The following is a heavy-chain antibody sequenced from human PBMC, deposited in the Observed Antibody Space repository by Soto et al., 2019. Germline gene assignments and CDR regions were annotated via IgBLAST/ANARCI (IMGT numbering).Heavy chain of an antibody. Sequence: VQLLESGGGLVQPGGSLRLSCAASGFTFSSSAMSWVRQAPGKGLDWVSSISDSGDSTYYADSVKGRSTISRDNSKNTVFLQVYSLRVEDTAVYYCAKVDYTTNLWGQGALVTVSS. V-gene: IGHV3-23*01. CDR3: AKVDYTTNL. CDR2: ISDSGDST. CDR1: GFTFSSSA. J-gene: IGHJ4*02. D-gene: IGHD3-3*01.